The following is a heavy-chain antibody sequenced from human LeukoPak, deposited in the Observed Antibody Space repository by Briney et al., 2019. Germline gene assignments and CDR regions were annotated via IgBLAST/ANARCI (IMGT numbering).Heavy chain of an antibody. D-gene: IGHD2-2*01. CDR3: ARDTLTQPAAAAFDI. CDR1: GFTFSSYS. CDR2: ISSSSSYI. V-gene: IGHV3-21*01. J-gene: IGHJ3*02. Sequence: GGSLRLSCAASGFTFSSYSMNWVRQAPGKGLEWVSSISSSSSYIYYADSVKGRFTISRDNAKNSLYLQMNSLRAEDTAVYYCARDTLTQPAAAAFDIWGQGTMVTVSS.